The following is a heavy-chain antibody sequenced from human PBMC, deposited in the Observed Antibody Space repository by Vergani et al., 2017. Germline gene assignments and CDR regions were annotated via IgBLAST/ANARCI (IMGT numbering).Heavy chain of an antibody. CDR3: ARTVYYYDSSGYPASFDY. Sequence: QVQLQESGPGLVKPSETLSLTCTVSGGSISSYYWSWIRQPPGKGLEWIGYIYYSGSTNYNPSLKSRVTISVDTSKNQFSLKLSSVTAADTAVYYCARTVYYYDSSGYPASFDYWGQGTLVTVSS. CDR1: GGSISSYY. J-gene: IGHJ4*02. V-gene: IGHV4-59*01. CDR2: IYYSGST. D-gene: IGHD3-22*01.